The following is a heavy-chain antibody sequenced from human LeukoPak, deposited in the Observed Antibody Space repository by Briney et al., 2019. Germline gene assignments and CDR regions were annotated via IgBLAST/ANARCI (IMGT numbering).Heavy chain of an antibody. D-gene: IGHD5-18*01. V-gene: IGHV3-11*04. Sequence: GGSLRLSCAASGFTFSDYYMSWIRQAPGKGLEGVSYISSSGSTIYYAVSVKGRFTISRDNAKNSLYPQMNSLRAEDTAVYYCARDGYSYGINWFDPWGQGTLVTVSS. CDR1: GFTFSDYY. CDR2: ISSSGSTI. CDR3: ARDGYSYGINWFDP. J-gene: IGHJ5*02.